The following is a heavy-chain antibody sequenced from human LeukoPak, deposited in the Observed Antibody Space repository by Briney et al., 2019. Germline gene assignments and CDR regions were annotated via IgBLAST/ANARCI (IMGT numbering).Heavy chain of an antibody. CDR2: IWYDGSNK. D-gene: IGHD3-9*01. Sequence: GGSLRLSCAASGFTFSSYGMHWVRQAPGKGVEGVAVIWYDGSNKYYADSVKGRFSISRDNSNNTLYLQMNSLRAEDTPVYYCARWYYDILTGYPENYYGMDVWGQGTTVTVSS. CDR3: ARWYYDILTGYPENYYGMDV. J-gene: IGHJ6*02. CDR1: GFTFSSYG. V-gene: IGHV3-33*01.